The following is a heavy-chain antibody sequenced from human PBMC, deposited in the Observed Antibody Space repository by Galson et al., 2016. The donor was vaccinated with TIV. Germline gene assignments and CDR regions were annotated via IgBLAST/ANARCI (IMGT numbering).Heavy chain of an antibody. Sequence: SLRLSCAASEITVSRNYMSWVRQGPGGGLEWVSTIYSSGATHYADSVKGRFTISRDNSKNTLYLQMSGLRTEDTAVYYCARDRFFDASGYYYYDYGMDVWGQGTTVTVSS. V-gene: IGHV3-66*03. D-gene: IGHD3-22*01. CDR2: IYSSGAT. J-gene: IGHJ6*02. CDR3: ARDRFFDASGYYYYDYGMDV. CDR1: EITVSRNY.